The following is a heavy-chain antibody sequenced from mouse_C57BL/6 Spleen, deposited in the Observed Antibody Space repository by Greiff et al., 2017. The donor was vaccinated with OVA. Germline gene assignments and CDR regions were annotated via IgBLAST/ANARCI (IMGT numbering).Heavy chain of an antibody. CDR1: GYTFTSYW. V-gene: IGHV1-64*01. Sequence: QVHVKQPGAELVKPGASVKLSCKASGYTFTSYWMHWVKQRPGQGLEWIGMIHPNSGSTNYNEKFKGKATLTVDKSSSTAYMQLSSLTSEDSAVYYCARWGYGGNLDYWGQGTSVTVSS. J-gene: IGHJ4*01. CDR3: ARWGYGGNLDY. CDR2: IHPNSGST. D-gene: IGHD1-2*01.